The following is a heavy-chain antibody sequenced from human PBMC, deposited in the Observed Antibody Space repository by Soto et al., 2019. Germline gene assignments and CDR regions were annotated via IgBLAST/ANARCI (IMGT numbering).Heavy chain of an antibody. CDR1: GGSISSYY. V-gene: IGHV4-59*01. Sequence: SETLSLTXTVSGGSISSYYWSWIRQPPGKGLEWIGYIYYSGSTNYNPSLKSRVTISVDTSKNQFSLKLSSVTAADTAVYYCAIIAVAGTTGYWGQGTLVTVSS. CDR3: AIIAVAGTTGY. CDR2: IYYSGST. D-gene: IGHD6-19*01. J-gene: IGHJ4*02.